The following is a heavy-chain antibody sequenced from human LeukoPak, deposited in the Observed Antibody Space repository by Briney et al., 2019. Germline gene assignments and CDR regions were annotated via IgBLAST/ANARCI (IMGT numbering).Heavy chain of an antibody. D-gene: IGHD3-3*01. J-gene: IGHJ4*02. V-gene: IGHV4-4*07. Sequence: PSETLSLTCTVSGGSISSYYWSWIQQPAGEGLQWIGRIYSSGSTNCNPSLKSRVTMSVDTSKNQFSLKLSSVTAADTAVYYCARLGSTYYEYYFDYWGQGTLVTVSS. CDR2: IYSSGST. CDR3: ARLGSTYYEYYFDY. CDR1: GGSISSYY.